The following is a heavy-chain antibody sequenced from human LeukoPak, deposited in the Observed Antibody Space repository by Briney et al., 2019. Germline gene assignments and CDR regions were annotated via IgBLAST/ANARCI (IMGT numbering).Heavy chain of an antibody. CDR1: GFTFSSYS. J-gene: IGHJ4*02. CDR2: ISSSSSYI. Sequence: GGSLRLSCAASGFTFSSYSMNWVRQAPGKGLEWVSSISSSSSYIYYADSVKGRFTISRDNSKNTLYLQMNSLRAEDTAVYYCARVTVSSSEVIFDYWGQGSLVTVSS. V-gene: IGHV3-21*01. D-gene: IGHD2-21*01. CDR3: ARVTVSSSEVIFDY.